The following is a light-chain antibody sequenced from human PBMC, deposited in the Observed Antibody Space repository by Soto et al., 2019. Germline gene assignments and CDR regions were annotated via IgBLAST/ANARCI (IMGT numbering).Light chain of an antibody. Sequence: IRMTQSPSSLSASTGDRVTITCRASQGISSYLAWYQQKPGKAPKLLIYAASTLQSGVPSRFSGSGSGTDFTLTISCLQSEDFATYYCQQYYSYPGTFGPGTKVDI. CDR3: QQYYSYPGT. CDR1: QGISSY. V-gene: IGKV1-8*01. J-gene: IGKJ3*01. CDR2: AAS.